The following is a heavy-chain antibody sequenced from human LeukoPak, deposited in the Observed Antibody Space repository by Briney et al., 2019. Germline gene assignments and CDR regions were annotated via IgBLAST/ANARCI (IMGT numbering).Heavy chain of an antibody. CDR2: IIPIFGTA. V-gene: IGHV1-69*13. CDR1: GGTFSSYA. Sequence: GASVKVSCKASGGTFSSYAISWVRQAPGQGLEWMGGIIPIFGTANYAQKFQGRVTITADESTSTAYMELSSLRSEDTAVYYCARAVAVAGTAHAFDIWGQGTMVTVSS. D-gene: IGHD6-19*01. CDR3: ARAVAVAGTAHAFDI. J-gene: IGHJ3*02.